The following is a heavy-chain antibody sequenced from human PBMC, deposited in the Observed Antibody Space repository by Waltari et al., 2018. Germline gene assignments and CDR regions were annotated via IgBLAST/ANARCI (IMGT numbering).Heavy chain of an antibody. CDR1: GFTFRSYA. CDR3: ARDLARGDDY. V-gene: IGHV3-30-3*01. Sequence: QVQLVESGGGVVQPGRSLRLSCAASGFTFRSYALHWVRQAPGKGLEWVAVISYDGSNKYYADSVKGRFTISRDNSKNTLYLQMNSLRAEDTAVYYCARDLARGDDYWGQGTLVTVSS. J-gene: IGHJ4*02. D-gene: IGHD3-16*01. CDR2: ISYDGSNK.